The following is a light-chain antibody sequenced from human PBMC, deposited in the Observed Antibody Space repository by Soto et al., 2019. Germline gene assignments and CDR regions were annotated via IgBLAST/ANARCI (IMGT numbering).Light chain of an antibody. CDR1: SSDVGGYNY. CDR2: DVS. Sequence: ALTQPRSVSGSPGQSVTISCTGTSSDVGGYNYVSWYQQHPGKAPKLMIYDVSKRPSGVPDRFSGSKSGNTASLTISGLQAEDEADYYCCSYAGSYTFVVFGGGTKLTVL. CDR3: CSYAGSYTFVV. J-gene: IGLJ2*01. V-gene: IGLV2-11*01.